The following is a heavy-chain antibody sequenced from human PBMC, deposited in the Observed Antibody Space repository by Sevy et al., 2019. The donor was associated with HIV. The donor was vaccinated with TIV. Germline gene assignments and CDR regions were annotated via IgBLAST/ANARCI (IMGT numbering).Heavy chain of an antibody. Sequence: GGSLRLSCKASGFTFSSFWMQWVRQAPGKRLEWVANIRQDGSEMYYVGSVKGRFTISRDNAKNALYLQMDGLRAEDTAVYYCARRYFDLWGQGTLVTVSS. CDR1: GFTFSSFW. CDR2: IRQDGSEM. V-gene: IGHV3-7*03. J-gene: IGHJ4*02. CDR3: ARRYFDL.